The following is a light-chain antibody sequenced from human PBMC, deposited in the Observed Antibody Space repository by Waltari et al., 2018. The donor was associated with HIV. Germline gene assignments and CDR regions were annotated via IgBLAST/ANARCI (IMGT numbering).Light chain of an antibody. Sequence: QSVLAQPPSASGTPGQRVTISCSGSSSNIGDNYVYWYQQIPGTTPKLLIHRYNQWPSGVPDRFSGAKSGTSASLAISGLRSEDEAIYFCATWDDRLSGVLFGGGTKLTVL. CDR2: RYN. CDR3: ATWDDRLSGVL. J-gene: IGLJ2*01. V-gene: IGLV1-47*01. CDR1: SSNIGDNY.